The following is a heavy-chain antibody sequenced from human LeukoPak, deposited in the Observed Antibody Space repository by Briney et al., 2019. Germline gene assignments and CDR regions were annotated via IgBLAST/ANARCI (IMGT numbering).Heavy chain of an antibody. J-gene: IGHJ4*02. CDR3: ARDPSAGGGNYLEN. Sequence: PGRSLRLSCAASGFTFGSSGMHWVRQAPGKGAEWLAVIWYDGSNKYYAHSVKGRFTISRDNSKNTLYLQMNSLRAEDTALYYCARDPSAGGGNYLENWGQGTLVTVSS. CDR2: IWYDGSNK. D-gene: IGHD4-23*01. CDR1: GFTFGSSG. V-gene: IGHV3-33*01.